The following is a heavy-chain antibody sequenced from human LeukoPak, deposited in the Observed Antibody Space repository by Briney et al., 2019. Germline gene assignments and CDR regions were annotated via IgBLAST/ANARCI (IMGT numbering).Heavy chain of an antibody. CDR2: IYTSGST. CDR1: GGSISSGSYY. D-gene: IGHD3-22*01. Sequence: SETLSLTCTVSGGSISSGSYYWSWIRQPAGKGLEWIGRIYTSGSTNYNPSLKSRVTISVDTSKNQFSLKLSSVTAADTAVYYCARGPYSYDSSGAFDIWGQGTMVTVSS. CDR3: ARGPYSYDSSGAFDI. V-gene: IGHV4-61*02. J-gene: IGHJ3*02.